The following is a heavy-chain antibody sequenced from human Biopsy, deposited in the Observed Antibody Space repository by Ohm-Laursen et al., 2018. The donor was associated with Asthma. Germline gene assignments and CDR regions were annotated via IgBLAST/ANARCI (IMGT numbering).Heavy chain of an antibody. CDR3: ARGYSGSDRIVYYYSGLEV. V-gene: IGHV1-69*13. CDR2: LIPVLGTP. Sequence: GASVKVSCKTSGDSSSNYAISWVRQAPGQGLEWMGGLIPVLGTPDHAQMFEGRVTLTADESTSTAYMELSSLSSEDTAVYYCARGYSGSDRIVYYYSGLEVWGQGTTVTVSS. J-gene: IGHJ6*02. CDR1: GDSSSNYA. D-gene: IGHD5-12*01.